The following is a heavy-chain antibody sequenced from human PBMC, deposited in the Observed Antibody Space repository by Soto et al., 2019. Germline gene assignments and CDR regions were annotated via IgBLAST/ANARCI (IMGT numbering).Heavy chain of an antibody. CDR3: AKDRGRTWYEDY. Sequence: EVQLLESGGGLVQPGGSLRLSCAASGFTFSSYAMTWVRQAPGKGLEWVSAISGSGSTSYYADSVKGRFTISRDSSKKMLYLQMNCLRPEDTAVYYCAKDRGRTWYEDYWGQGTLVTVSS. D-gene: IGHD6-13*01. CDR1: GFTFSSYA. V-gene: IGHV3-23*01. J-gene: IGHJ4*02. CDR2: ISGSGSTS.